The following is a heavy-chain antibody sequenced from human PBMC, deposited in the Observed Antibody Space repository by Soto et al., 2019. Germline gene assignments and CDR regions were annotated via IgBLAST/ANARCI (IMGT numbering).Heavy chain of an antibody. V-gene: IGHV3-48*02. CDR2: ISSSSSTI. Sequence: EVQLVESGGGLVQPGGSLRLSCAASGFTFSSYSMNWVRQAPGKGLEWVSYISSSSSTIYYADSAKGRFTISRDNAKNSLYLQMNSLRDEDTAVYYCASLLGGYSYGPRYYYYGMDVWGQGTTVTVSS. CDR3: ASLLGGYSYGPRYYYYGMDV. D-gene: IGHD5-18*01. J-gene: IGHJ6*02. CDR1: GFTFSSYS.